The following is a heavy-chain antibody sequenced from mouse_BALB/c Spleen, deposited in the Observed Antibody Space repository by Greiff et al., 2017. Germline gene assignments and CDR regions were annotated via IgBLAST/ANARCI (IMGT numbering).Heavy chain of an antibody. D-gene: IGHD1-1*01. J-gene: IGHJ1*01. CDR3: ARHEEVLYGSSYVWYFDV. V-gene: IGHV1-62-2*01. CDR1: GYTFTEYT. Sequence: VQVVESGAELVKPGASVKLSCKASGYTFTEYTIHWVKQRSGQGLEWIGWFYPGSGSIKYNEKFKDKATLTADKSSSTVYMELSRLTSEDSAVYFCARHEEVLYGSSYVWYFDVWGAGTTVTVSS. CDR2: FYPGSGSI.